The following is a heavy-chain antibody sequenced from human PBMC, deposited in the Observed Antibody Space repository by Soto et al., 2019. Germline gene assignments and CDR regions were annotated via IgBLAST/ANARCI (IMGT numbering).Heavy chain of an antibody. CDR1: GGSISSSSYY. CDR3: ASLRDWGSGNS. D-gene: IGHD3-10*01. V-gene: IGHV4-39*01. Sequence: QLQLQESAPGLVKPSETLSLTCTVSGGSISSSSYYWGWIRQPPGKGLEWIGSIYYSGSTCYNPSLKSRVTISVDTSKNQFSLKRTSVTAADTAVYYCASLRDWGSGNSWGQGTLVTVSS. CDR2: IYYSGST. J-gene: IGHJ4*02.